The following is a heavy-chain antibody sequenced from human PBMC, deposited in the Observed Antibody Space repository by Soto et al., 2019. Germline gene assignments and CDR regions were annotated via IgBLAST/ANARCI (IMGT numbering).Heavy chain of an antibody. Sequence: QVQLVESGGGVVQPGRSLRLSCAASGFTFSSYAMHWVRRDPGKGLEWMAVMSYDGSNKYYADSVKGRFTISRDNSKNTLYLQMNSLRPEDTALYYCARDGGAYWGQGTLVIVSS. CDR2: MSYDGSNK. CDR1: GFTFSSYA. D-gene: IGHD3-16*01. CDR3: ARDGGAY. V-gene: IGHV3-30-3*01. J-gene: IGHJ4*02.